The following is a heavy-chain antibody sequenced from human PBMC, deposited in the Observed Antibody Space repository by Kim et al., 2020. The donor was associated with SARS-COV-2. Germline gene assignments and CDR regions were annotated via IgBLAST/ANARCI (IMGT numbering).Heavy chain of an antibody. D-gene: IGHD3-22*01. CDR3: ARRGYYYDSSGFY. V-gene: IGHV4-34*01. Sequence: YNPSLKSRVTISVDTSKNQVSLKLSSVTAADTAVYYCARRGYYYDSSGFYWGQGTLVTVSS. J-gene: IGHJ4*02.